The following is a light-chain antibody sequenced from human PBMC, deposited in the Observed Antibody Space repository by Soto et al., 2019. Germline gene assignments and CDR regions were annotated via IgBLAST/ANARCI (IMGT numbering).Light chain of an antibody. CDR3: QQYNRSPGT. CDR2: GAS. Sequence: EIVLTQSPGTLSLSPGERATLSCRASQSVSSNYLAWYQRKPGQPPRLLIYGASSRATGIPDRFSGSGSGADSTLTISGLQSEDFAVYHCQQYNRSPGTFGQGTKVDIK. J-gene: IGKJ1*01. V-gene: IGKV3-20*01. CDR1: QSVSSNY.